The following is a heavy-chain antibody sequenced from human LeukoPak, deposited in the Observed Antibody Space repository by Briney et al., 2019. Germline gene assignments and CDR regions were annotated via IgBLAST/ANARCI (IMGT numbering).Heavy chain of an antibody. D-gene: IGHD2-15*01. V-gene: IGHV1-2*02. CDR3: AKDRRQVASFEN. Sequence: ASVKVSCKASGYTFTGYYMHWVRQAPGQGLEWMGWSNPKSGGTNYAQKFQGRVTLTRDTFNSTAYMELSRLRSDDTAVYYCAKDRRQVASFENWGQGTLVTVSS. J-gene: IGHJ4*02. CDR2: SNPKSGGT. CDR1: GYTFTGYY.